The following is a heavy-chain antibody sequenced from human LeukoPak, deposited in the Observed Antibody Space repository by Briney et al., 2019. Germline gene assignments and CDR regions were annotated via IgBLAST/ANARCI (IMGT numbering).Heavy chain of an antibody. CDR2: IYYSGST. J-gene: IGHJ5*02. V-gene: IGHV4-59*01. Sequence: PSETLSLTCTVSGGSISSYYWSWIRQPPGKGLEWIGYIYYSGSTNYNPSLKSRVTISVDTSKNQFSLKLSSVTAADTAVYYCARGRYSYGYWFDPWGQGTLVTVSS. D-gene: IGHD5-18*01. CDR1: GGSISSYY. CDR3: ARGRYSYGYWFDP.